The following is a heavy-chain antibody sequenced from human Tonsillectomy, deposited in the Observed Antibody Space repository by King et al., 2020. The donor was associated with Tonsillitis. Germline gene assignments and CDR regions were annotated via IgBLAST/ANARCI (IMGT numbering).Heavy chain of an antibody. D-gene: IGHD5-12*01. CDR2: ISWNSNTR. CDR1: GFTFDDYP. Sequence: VQLVESGGGLVQPGRSLRLSCAASGFTFDDYPMHWVRQTPGKGLEWVSGISWNSNTRGYADSVSGRFTISRDNAKNSLYLQMNSLRSEDTALYYCARGRRRAPDAFDFWGQGTMVTVSS. CDR3: ARGRRRAPDAFDF. V-gene: IGHV3-9*01. J-gene: IGHJ3*01.